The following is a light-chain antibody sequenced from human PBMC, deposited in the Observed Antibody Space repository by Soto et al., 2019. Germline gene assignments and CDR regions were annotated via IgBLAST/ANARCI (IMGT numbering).Light chain of an antibody. Sequence: EIVMTQSPATLSVSPGERATLSCRASQSVSSNLAWYQQTPGQAPRLLIYGASTRATGIPARFSGSGSGTEFTLTISSLQSEDFAVYYCQQYNNFWTFGQGTKVEIK. CDR2: GAS. V-gene: IGKV3-15*01. CDR1: QSVSSN. CDR3: QQYNNFWT. J-gene: IGKJ1*01.